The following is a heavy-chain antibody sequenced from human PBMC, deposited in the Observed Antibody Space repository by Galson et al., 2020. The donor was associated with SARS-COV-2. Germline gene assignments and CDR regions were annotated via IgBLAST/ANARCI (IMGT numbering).Heavy chain of an antibody. CDR2: LNPTSGGT. CDR1: GYTFTDYY. V-gene: IGHV1-2*02. J-gene: IGHJ6*02. D-gene: IGHD3-9*01. CDR3: ARLRYYDVLTGYIVDV. Sequence: ASVKVSCKASGYTFTDYYIHWVRQAPGQGLEWMGWLNPTSGGTHYAQKFEGRVTMTRDTSITTAYMELSRLRADDTAVYYCARLRYYDVLTGYIVDVWGQGTMVTVSS.